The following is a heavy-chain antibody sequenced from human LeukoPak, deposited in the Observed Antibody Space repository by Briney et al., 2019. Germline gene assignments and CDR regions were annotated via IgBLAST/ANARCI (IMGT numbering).Heavy chain of an antibody. J-gene: IGHJ4*02. CDR2: SNPNSGGT. Sequence: ASVKVSCKASGYTFTVYYMHWVRQAPGQGPEWMGWSNPNSGGTNYAQKFQGRVTMTRDTSISTAYMELSRLRSDDTAVYYCASDRRYSGSYPYYFDYWGQGTLVTVSS. CDR1: GYTFTVYY. CDR3: ASDRRYSGSYPYYFDY. V-gene: IGHV1-2*02. D-gene: IGHD1-26*01.